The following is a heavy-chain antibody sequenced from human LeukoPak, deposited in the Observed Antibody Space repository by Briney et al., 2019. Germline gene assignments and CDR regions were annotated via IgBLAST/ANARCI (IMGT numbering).Heavy chain of an antibody. V-gene: IGHV3-30*02. D-gene: IGHD5-12*01. CDR3: AKDLVATGRYFDY. CDR2: IRYHGNDK. CDR1: GFTFRNYG. J-gene: IGHJ4*02. Sequence: GGSLRLSCAASGFTFRNYGMHWVSQAPGQGLQWVAFIRYHGNDKYYADSVKGRFTVSRDNSESTLYLQMNSLRTEDTAVYYCAKDLVATGRYFDYWGQGTPVTVSS.